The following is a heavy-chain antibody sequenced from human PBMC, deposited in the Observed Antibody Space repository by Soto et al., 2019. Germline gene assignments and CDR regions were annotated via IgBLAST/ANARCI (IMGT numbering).Heavy chain of an antibody. J-gene: IGHJ4*01. Sequence: PGGSLRLSCAVSGFTFSTYGMHWVRQAPGNGLEWVAIISYDGSNKYYADSVKGRFTISRDNSKNTLFPQMNSLRPEDTAVYYCAAYDSSGYYYERFDYWGHGTLVTVSS. CDR1: GFTFSTYG. V-gene: IGHV3-30*03. CDR2: ISYDGSNK. CDR3: AAYDSSGYYYERFDY. D-gene: IGHD3-22*01.